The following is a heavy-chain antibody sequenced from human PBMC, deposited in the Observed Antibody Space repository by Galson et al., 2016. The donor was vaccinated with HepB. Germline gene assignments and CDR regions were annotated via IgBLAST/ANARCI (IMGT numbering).Heavy chain of an antibody. J-gene: IGHJ4*02. D-gene: IGHD3-9*01. Sequence: QSGAEVKKPGGSLKISCQTSGFSFTSYWIGWVRQMPGKGLEWMGTIYPADSDTKYSPSFQGQVTISADKSTNTAYLQWRSLKASDTAMYYCARQAPPVILTGYYTFDYWGQGTLVTASS. CDR3: ARQAPPVILTGYYTFDY. V-gene: IGHV5-51*01. CDR2: IYPADSDT. CDR1: GFSFTSYW.